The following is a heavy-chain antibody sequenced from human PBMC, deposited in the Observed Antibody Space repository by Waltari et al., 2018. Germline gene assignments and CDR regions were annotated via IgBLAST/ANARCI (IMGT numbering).Heavy chain of an antibody. CDR1: GGSISSYY. CDR2: IYTSGGT. Sequence: QVQLQESGPGLVKPSETLSLTCTVSGGSISSYYWSWIRQPAGKGLEWIGRIYTSGGTNDNHSLKSRVTMSVDTSKNQFSLKLSSVTAADTAVYYCAREGAVAALPLDYYYYMDVWGKGTTVTISS. D-gene: IGHD6-13*01. J-gene: IGHJ6*03. V-gene: IGHV4-4*07. CDR3: AREGAVAALPLDYYYYMDV.